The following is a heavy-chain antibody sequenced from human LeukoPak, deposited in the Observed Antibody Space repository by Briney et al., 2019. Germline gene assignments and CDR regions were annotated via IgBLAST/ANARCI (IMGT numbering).Heavy chain of an antibody. J-gene: IGHJ4*02. V-gene: IGHV4-39*07. Sequence: SETLSLTCTVSGGSISSSSYYWGWIRQPPGKGLEWIGSIYYSGSTYYNPSLKSRVTISVDTSKNQFSLKLSSVTAADTAVYYCARGRNCGGDCLYYFDYWGQGTLVTVSS. CDR1: GGSISSSSYY. CDR2: IYYSGST. D-gene: IGHD2-21*02. CDR3: ARGRNCGGDCLYYFDY.